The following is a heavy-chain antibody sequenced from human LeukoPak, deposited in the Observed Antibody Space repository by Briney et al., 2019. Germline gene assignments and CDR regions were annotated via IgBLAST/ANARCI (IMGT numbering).Heavy chain of an antibody. CDR1: GFTFSSYS. D-gene: IGHD1-26*01. Sequence: GGSLRLSCAASGFTFSSYSMNWIRQAPGKGLGWVSSISSSSSYIYYADSVKGRFTISRDNAKNSLYLQMNSLRAEDTAVYYCAGRARYYYYGMDVWGQGTTVTVSS. V-gene: IGHV3-21*01. CDR3: AGRARYYYYGMDV. J-gene: IGHJ6*02. CDR2: ISSSSSYI.